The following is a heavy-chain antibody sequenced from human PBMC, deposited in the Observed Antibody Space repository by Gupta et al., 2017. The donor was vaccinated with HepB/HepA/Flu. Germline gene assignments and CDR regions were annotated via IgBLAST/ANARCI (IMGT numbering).Heavy chain of an antibody. J-gene: IGHJ4*02. V-gene: IGHV4-59*01. Sequence: QVQLQESGPGLVKPSETLSLTCTVSDGSISNYYWSWIRQSPGKGLELIGYIYYSGSTNYNPPLKSRVTISVDTSKNQFSLKLSSVTAADTAVYYCARLTNYYDSSGSLARTFDYWGQGTLVTVSS. CDR1: DGSISNYY. CDR3: ARLTNYYDSSGSLARTFDY. CDR2: IYYSGST. D-gene: IGHD3-22*01.